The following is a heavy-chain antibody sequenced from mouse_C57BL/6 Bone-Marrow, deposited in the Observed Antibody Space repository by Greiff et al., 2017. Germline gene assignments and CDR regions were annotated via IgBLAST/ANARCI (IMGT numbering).Heavy chain of an antibody. CDR3: AKSCPLGRRFDY. Sequence: QVQLQQPGAELVKPGASVKMSCKASGYTFTSYWMTWVKQRPGQGLEWIGDIYPTSGRTNYNEKFKNKAILTVDTSSNTAYMQLSSLTSGNSAVFYCAKSCPLGRRFDYWDQGPTLTVTS. D-gene: IGHD4-1*01. J-gene: IGHJ2*01. CDR2: IYPTSGRT. CDR1: GYTFTSYW. V-gene: IGHV1-55*01.